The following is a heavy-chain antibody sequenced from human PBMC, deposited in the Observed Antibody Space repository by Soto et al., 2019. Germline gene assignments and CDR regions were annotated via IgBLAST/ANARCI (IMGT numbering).Heavy chain of an antibody. J-gene: IGHJ6*02. D-gene: IGHD2-2*01. CDR1: GGSITSSC. CDR2: ICNSGST. Sequence: QVSLQESGPGLVKPSDTLSLTCTVSGGSITSSCWTWIRQPPGKGLEWIGYICNSGSTKYNPSLTSRVTMSVDTSNNQVSLNVASVAAADTAVYYCARVGSSAYYYATDVWGQGTTVTISS. CDR3: ARVGSSAYYYATDV. V-gene: IGHV4-59*01.